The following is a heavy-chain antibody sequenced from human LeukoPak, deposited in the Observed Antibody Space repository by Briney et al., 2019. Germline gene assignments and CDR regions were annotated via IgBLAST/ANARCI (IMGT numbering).Heavy chain of an antibody. CDR2: IKEDGSKK. CDR1: GFNFRSYW. V-gene: IGHV3-7*05. CDR3: ARGSAWERGSYDY. J-gene: IGHJ4*02. D-gene: IGHD1-26*01. Sequence: GGSLRLSCAASGFNFRSYWMKWVRKAPGKGLEWVANIKEDGSKKYYVDSVKGRFTISRDNAENSLYLQMNSLRVEDTAVYYCARGSAWERGSYDYWGQGTLVTVSS.